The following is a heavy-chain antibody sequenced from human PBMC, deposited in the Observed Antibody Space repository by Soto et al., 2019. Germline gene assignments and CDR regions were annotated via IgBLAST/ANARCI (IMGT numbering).Heavy chain of an antibody. J-gene: IGHJ1*01. CDR1: DEIFNTYW. CDR2: IDPSDSYT. Sequence: PGESLKSSCQTSDEIFNTYWITWVRQMPGRGLEWVGRIDPSDSYTTYNPSLKGHVILSVDKSMNTAYVQWTSLRASDTAMYFCGRDFGSGHADVWGQGTLVTVSS. D-gene: IGHD1-26*01. CDR3: GRDFGSGHADV. V-gene: IGHV5-10-1*01.